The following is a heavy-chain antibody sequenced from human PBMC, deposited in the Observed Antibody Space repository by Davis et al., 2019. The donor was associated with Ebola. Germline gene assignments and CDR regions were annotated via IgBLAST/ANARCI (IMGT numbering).Heavy chain of an antibody. Sequence: PGGSLRLSCAVSGFSFRSYGMHWVRQAPGKGLEWVAVIWYDGSNKYYADSVKGRFTISRDNSKNTLYLQMNSLRAEDTAVYYCARDEGYSSGWYVVGGDYWGQGTLVTVSS. CDR2: IWYDGSNK. CDR1: GFSFRSYG. V-gene: IGHV3-33*08. J-gene: IGHJ4*02. CDR3: ARDEGYSSGWYVVGGDY. D-gene: IGHD6-19*01.